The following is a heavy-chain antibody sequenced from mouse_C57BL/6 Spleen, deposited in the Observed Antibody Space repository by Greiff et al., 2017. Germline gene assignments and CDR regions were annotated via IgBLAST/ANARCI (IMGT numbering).Heavy chain of an antibody. CDR1: GFTFSSYA. CDR3: TRDYYGNNAMDY. CDR2: ISSGGDYI. D-gene: IGHD1-1*01. V-gene: IGHV5-9-1*02. J-gene: IGHJ4*01. Sequence: EVKLVESGEGLVKPGGSLKLSCAASGFTFSSYAMSWVRQTPEKRLEWVAYISSGGDYIYYADTVKGRFTISRDNARNTLYLQMSSLKSEDTAMYYCTRDYYGNNAMDYWCQGTSVTVSS.